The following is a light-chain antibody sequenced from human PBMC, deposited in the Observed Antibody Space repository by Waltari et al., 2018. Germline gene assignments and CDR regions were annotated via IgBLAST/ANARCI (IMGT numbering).Light chain of an antibody. Sequence: QSVFTQPPSVSAPPGQRVTISCSRGRPNFGHDYVSWYQQLPGTAPRPLIYDNNKRPSGIPDRFSGSKSGTSATLGITGLQTGDEADYYCETWDSDLSAVVFGGGTKVTVL. J-gene: IGLJ2*01. CDR2: DNN. CDR1: RPNFGHDY. V-gene: IGLV1-51*01. CDR3: ETWDSDLSAVV.